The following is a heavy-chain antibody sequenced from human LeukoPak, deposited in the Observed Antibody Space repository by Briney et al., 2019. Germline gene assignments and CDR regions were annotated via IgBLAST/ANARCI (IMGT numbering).Heavy chain of an antibody. D-gene: IGHD3-10*02. J-gene: IGHJ6*04. CDR3: AELGITMIGGV. V-gene: IGHV3-7*01. CDR2: IKQGGTEK. Sequence: PGGSLRLSCAAPGFTFSSYWMSWVRQAPGKGLEWVANIKQGGTEKYYVDSVMGRFTISRDNAKNSLYLQMNSLRAEDTAVYYCAELGITMIGGVWGKGTTVTISS. CDR1: GFTFSSYW.